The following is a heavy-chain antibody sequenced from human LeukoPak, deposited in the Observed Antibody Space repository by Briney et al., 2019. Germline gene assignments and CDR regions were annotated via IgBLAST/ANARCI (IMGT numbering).Heavy chain of an antibody. CDR2: ISGSGAGT. Sequence: GGSLRLSCAASGFTFSSYAMGWVRQHPGKGLEGVSSISGSGAGTYYADSVRGRCTISIDNSKNTLYLQMNSLRAEDTAVYYCAKADDDSPAYTNSFDYWGQGTLVTVPS. D-gene: IGHD3-16*01. V-gene: IGHV3-23*01. CDR3: AKADDDSPAYTNSFDY. CDR1: GFTFSSYA. J-gene: IGHJ4*02.